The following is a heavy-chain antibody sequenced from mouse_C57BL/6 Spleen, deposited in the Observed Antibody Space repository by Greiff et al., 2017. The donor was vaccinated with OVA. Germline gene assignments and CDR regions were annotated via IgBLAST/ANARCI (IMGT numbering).Heavy chain of an antibody. CDR2: VYPYNGGT. CDR1: GFTFTVYY. J-gene: IGHJ3*01. D-gene: IGHD2-4*01. Sequence: VQLQPSGPVLVKPGPSVTISCTASGFTFTVYYMHWVKQCHGKSLAWIGLVYPYNGGTSYNQKFKGKATLTVDTSSSTAYMELNSLTSEDSAVYYCAGEDYDYPFADWGQGTLVTVSA. V-gene: IGHV1-36*01. CDR3: AGEDYDYPFAD.